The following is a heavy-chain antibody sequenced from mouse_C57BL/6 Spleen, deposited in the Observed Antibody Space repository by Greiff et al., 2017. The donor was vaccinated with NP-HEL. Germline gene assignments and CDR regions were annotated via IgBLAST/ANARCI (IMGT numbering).Heavy chain of an antibody. J-gene: IGHJ3*01. CDR2: ISDGGSYT. Sequence: EVQLQESGGGLVKPGGSLKLSCAASGFTFSSYAMSWVRQTPEKRLEWVATISDGGSYTYYPDNVKGRFTISRDNAKNNLYLQMSHLKSEDTAMYYCARDRTAQATSLAYWGQGTLVTVSA. CDR1: GFTFSSYA. V-gene: IGHV5-4*01. D-gene: IGHD3-2*02. CDR3: ARDRTAQATSLAY.